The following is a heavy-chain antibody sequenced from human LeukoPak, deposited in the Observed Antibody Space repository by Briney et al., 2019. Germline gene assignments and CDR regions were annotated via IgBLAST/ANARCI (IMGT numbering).Heavy chain of an antibody. CDR3: ARGERWELLGGFDY. CDR1: GGSISSYY. V-gene: IGHV4-59*01. D-gene: IGHD1-26*01. J-gene: IGHJ4*02. CDR2: IYYSGST. Sequence: SETLSLTCTVSGGSISSYYWSWIRQPPGKGLEWIGYIYYSGSTNYNPSLKSRVTISVDTSMNQFSLKLSSVTAADTAVYYCARGERWELLGGFDYWGQGTLVTVSS.